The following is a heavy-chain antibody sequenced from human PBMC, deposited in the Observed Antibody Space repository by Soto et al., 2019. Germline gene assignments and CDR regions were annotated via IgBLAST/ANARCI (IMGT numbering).Heavy chain of an antibody. CDR3: AIRTMVRGVIIIDY. CDR2: IYHSGST. CDR1: SGSISSSNW. Sequence: QVQLQESGPGLVKPSGTLSLTCAVSSGSISSSNWWRWVRQPPGKGLEWIGEIYHSGSTNYNPSLKSRVTISVDKSKNQFSLKLSSVTAADTAVYYCAIRTMVRGVIIIDYWGQGTLVTVSS. J-gene: IGHJ4*02. V-gene: IGHV4-4*02. D-gene: IGHD3-10*01.